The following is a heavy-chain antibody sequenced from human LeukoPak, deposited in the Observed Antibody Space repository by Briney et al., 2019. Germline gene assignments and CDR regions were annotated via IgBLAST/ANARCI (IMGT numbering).Heavy chain of an antibody. CDR3: ASESPRDNWFDP. V-gene: IGHV1-18*01. J-gene: IGHJ5*02. Sequence: ASVKVSCKASGYTFTSYGISWVRQAPGQGLEWMGWISAYNGNTNYAQKIQGRVTMTTDTSTSTAYMELRSLRSDDTAVYYCASESPRDNWFDPWGQGTLVTVSS. CDR1: GYTFTSYG. CDR2: ISAYNGNT.